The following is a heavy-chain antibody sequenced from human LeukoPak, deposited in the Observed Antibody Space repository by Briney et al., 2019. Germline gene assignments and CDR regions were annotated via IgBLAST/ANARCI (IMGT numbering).Heavy chain of an antibody. CDR3: ARPDRIWFGELLYYFDY. V-gene: IGHV3-7*01. CDR1: GFTFSSYW. J-gene: IGHJ4*02. Sequence: GGSLRLSCAASGFTFSSYWMSWVRQAPGKGLEWVANIKQDGSEKYYVDSVKGRFTISRDNAKNSLYLQMNSLRAEDTAVYYCARPDRIWFGELLYYFDYWGQGTLDTVSS. D-gene: IGHD3-10*01. CDR2: IKQDGSEK.